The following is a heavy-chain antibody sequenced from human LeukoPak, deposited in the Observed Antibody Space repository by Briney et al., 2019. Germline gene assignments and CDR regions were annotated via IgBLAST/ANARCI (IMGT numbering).Heavy chain of an antibody. V-gene: IGHV3-23*01. Sequence: GGSLRLSCAASGFTFSSYAMGWVRQAPGKGLAWVSAISGSGVNTFYADSVKGRFTISRDNSKNTLYLQMSSLRAEDTAVYYCAKDLRYYDNSGYPDAFDIWGQGTMVTVSS. CDR3: AKDLRYYDNSGYPDAFDI. D-gene: IGHD3-22*01. CDR1: GFTFSSYA. J-gene: IGHJ3*02. CDR2: ISGSGVNT.